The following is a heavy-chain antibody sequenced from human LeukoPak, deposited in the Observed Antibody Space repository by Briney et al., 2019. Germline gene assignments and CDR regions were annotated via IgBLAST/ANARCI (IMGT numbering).Heavy chain of an antibody. CDR2: ISSNGGST. J-gene: IGHJ5*02. V-gene: IGHV3-64*01. CDR1: GFTFSSYA. Sequence: GGSLRLSCAASGFTFSSYAMHWVRQAPGKGLEYVSAISSNGGSTYYANSVKGRFTISRDNSKNTLYLQMGSLSAEDMAVYYCASLPRFDPWGQGTLVTVSS. CDR3: ASLPRFDP.